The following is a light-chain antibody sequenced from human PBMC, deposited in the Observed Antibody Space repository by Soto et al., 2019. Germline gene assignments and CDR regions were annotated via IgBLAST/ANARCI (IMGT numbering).Light chain of an antibody. Sequence: EIVMTQSPATLSVSPGEGATLSCRASQGIGDTLAWYQQKPGQTPRLLIYDTTIRATGVPARFSGSKSGAEFTLANTTLQSEAFAVYYYQHYDTWPLTFRGGTKVESK. CDR1: QGIGDT. CDR2: DTT. V-gene: IGKV3-15*01. J-gene: IGKJ4*01. CDR3: QHYDTWPLT.